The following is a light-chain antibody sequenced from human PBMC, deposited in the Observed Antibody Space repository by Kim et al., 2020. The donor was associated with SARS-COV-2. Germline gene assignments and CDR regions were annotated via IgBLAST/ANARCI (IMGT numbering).Light chain of an antibody. Sequence: SLSPGERAPLSGRASQTVARYLAWYQQKPGQAPRLLIFDASNRATGIPARFSGRGSGTDFTLTISSLEPEDFAVYYCQQRANWPRTFGQGTKLEI. CDR2: DAS. CDR1: QTVARY. CDR3: QQRANWPRT. J-gene: IGKJ2*01. V-gene: IGKV3-11*01.